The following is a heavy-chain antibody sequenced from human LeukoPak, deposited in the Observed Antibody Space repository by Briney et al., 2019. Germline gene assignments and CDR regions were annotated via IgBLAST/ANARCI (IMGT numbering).Heavy chain of an antibody. CDR2: ISYHGSNK. CDR1: GFTFSSYG. D-gene: IGHD6-19*01. Sequence: GRSLRLSCAASGFTFSSYGMHWVRQAPGKGLEWVAVISYHGSNKYYADSVKGRFTISRDNSKNTLYLQMNGLSAEDTAVYYCATDQYSSGWSFDYWGQGTLVTVSS. CDR3: ATDQYSSGWSFDY. J-gene: IGHJ4*02. V-gene: IGHV3-30*03.